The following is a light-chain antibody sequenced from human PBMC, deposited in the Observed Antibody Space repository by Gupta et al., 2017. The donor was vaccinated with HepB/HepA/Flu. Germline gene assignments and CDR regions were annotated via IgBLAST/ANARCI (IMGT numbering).Light chain of an antibody. CDR2: AAS. CDR1: QSISSY. V-gene: IGKV1-39*01. J-gene: IGKJ4*01. CDR3: QQSYSTLT. Sequence: DIQMTQSPSSLSASVGDRVTITCRASQSISSYLNWYQQKPGKAPKLLIYAASSLQSGVPSRFSGSGSGTDFTLTISRLQPEYFATYYCQQSYSTLTFGGGTKVEIK.